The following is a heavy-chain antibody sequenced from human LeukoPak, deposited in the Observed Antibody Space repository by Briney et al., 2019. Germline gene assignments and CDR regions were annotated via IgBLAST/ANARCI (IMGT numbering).Heavy chain of an antibody. D-gene: IGHD3-10*01. Sequence: PSETLSLTCTVSGGSIKTTTSYWGWIRQPPGKGLEWIGSIYYTGSTYHNPSLKSRVTISVDTSKNQFSLKLSSVTAADTAVYYCARDLRSGSYYNDWFDPWGQGTLVTVSS. CDR2: IYYTGST. V-gene: IGHV4-39*07. J-gene: IGHJ5*02. CDR3: ARDLRSGSYYNDWFDP. CDR1: GGSIKTTTSY.